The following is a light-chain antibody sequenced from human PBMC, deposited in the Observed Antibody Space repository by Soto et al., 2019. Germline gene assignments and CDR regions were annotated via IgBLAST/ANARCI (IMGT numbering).Light chain of an antibody. CDR1: SSDVGSYNL. J-gene: IGLJ2*01. V-gene: IGLV2-23*01. CDR2: EGS. CDR3: CSYAGSSTSVV. Sequence: QSVLTQPASVSGSPGQSITISCTGTSSDVGSYNLVSWYQQHPGKAPKLMIYEGSKRPSGVSNRFSGSKSGNTASLTISGLQAEDEADYYCCSYAGSSTSVVFGGGTQLTV.